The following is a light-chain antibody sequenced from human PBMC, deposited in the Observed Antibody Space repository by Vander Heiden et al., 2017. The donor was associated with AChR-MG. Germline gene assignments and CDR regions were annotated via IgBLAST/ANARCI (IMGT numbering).Light chain of an antibody. V-gene: IGKV3-15*01. CDR2: GAS. Sequence: ERVMTQSPATLSVSPGERATLSCRASQSVSSNLAWYQPKPGQAPRLLIYGASTRATGIPARFSGSGSGTEFTLTISSLQSEDFAVYYCQQYNNWPRTFGQGTKLEIK. CDR3: QQYNNWPRT. J-gene: IGKJ2*01. CDR1: QSVSSN.